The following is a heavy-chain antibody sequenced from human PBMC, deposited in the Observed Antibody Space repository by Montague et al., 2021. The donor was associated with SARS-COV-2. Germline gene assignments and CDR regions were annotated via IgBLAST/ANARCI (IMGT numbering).Heavy chain of an antibody. CDR2: IKEDGGET. Sequence: SLRLSWSASGFTFRGIWMNWVRQAPGKGLEWVANIKEDGGETYYVDSVKGRFTISRDNAKNSLYLQMDSLRAEDTAVYYCTSLWSDVEDFYGWDGWGQGTTVTVSS. D-gene: IGHD2-21*01. J-gene: IGHJ6*02. CDR3: TSLWSDVEDFYGWDG. V-gene: IGHV3-7*01. CDR1: GFTFRGIW.